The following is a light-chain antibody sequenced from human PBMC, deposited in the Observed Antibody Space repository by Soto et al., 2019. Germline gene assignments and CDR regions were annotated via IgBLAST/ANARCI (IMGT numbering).Light chain of an antibody. V-gene: IGKV3-11*01. CDR3: HQRSNWRLFT. J-gene: IGKJ3*01. Sequence: EIVLTQSPATLSLSPGERDTLSCRASQSVSSNLAWYQQKPGQAPRLLIYDASNRATGIPARFSGSGSGKDFTLTIISLEPEDFAVYYCHQRSNWRLFTFGPGTKVDIK. CDR2: DAS. CDR1: QSVSSN.